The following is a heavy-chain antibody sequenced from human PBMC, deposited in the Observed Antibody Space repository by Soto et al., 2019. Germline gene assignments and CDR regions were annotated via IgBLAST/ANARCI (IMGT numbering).Heavy chain of an antibody. Sequence: QVQLQESGPGLVKPSGTLSLTCAVSGDSISSDKWWSWVRQHPGKGLEWIGEIHHSGRTNYNPSIKNRVTILVEKYKNQVSLELSSMTAADTAVYYCARGGDWQFDYWGQGTLVTVSS. D-gene: IGHD2-21*02. CDR2: IHHSGRT. CDR1: GDSISSDKW. V-gene: IGHV4-4*02. CDR3: ARGGDWQFDY. J-gene: IGHJ4*02.